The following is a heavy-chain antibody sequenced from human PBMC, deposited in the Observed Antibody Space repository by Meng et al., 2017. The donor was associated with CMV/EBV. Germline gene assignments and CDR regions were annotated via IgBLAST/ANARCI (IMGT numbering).Heavy chain of an antibody. J-gene: IGHJ5*02. Sequence: ASVKVSCKASGYTFTGYYMHWVRQAPGQGLEWMGWINPNSGGTNYAQKCQGRVTMTRDTSISTAYMELSRLRSDDTAVYYCARDRDYTWFDPWGQGTLVTVSS. CDR3: ARDRDYTWFDP. CDR2: INPNSGGT. CDR1: GYTFTGYY. V-gene: IGHV1-2*02.